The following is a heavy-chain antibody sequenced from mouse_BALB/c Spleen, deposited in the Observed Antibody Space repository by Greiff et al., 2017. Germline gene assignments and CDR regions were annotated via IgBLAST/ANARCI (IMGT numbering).Heavy chain of an antibody. J-gene: IGHJ4*01. CDR2: IYPGSGST. Sequence: VQLQQSGPELVKPGASVKMSCKASGYTFTDYVISWVKQRTGQGLEWIGEIYPGSGSTYYNEKFKGKATLTVDKSSSTAYMQLSSPTSEDSAVYYCARAGITTVASMDYWGQGTSVTVSS. CDR3: ARAGITTVASMDY. CDR1: GYTFTDYV. D-gene: IGHD1-1*01. V-gene: IGHV1-77*01.